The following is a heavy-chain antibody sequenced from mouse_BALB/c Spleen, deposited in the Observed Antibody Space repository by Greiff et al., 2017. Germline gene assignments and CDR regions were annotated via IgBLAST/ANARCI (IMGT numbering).Heavy chain of an antibody. CDR1: GFTFSSYT. Sequence: EVHLVESGGGLVKPGGSLKLSCAASGFTFSSYTMSWVRQTPEKRLEWVATISSGGSYTYYPDSVKGRFTISRDNAKNTLYLQMSSLKSEDTAMYYCTRDGTGNSAWFAYWGQGTLVTVSA. CDR2: ISSGGSYT. V-gene: IGHV5-6-4*01. J-gene: IGHJ3*01. D-gene: IGHD2-1*01. CDR3: TRDGTGNSAWFAY.